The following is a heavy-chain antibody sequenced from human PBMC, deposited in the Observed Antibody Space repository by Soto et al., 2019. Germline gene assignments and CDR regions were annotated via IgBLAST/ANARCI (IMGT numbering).Heavy chain of an antibody. CDR1: GYTFTGYY. CDR3: ARVPGLDFWSGTFDY. J-gene: IGHJ4*02. CDR2: INPNSGGT. D-gene: IGHD3-3*01. Sequence: ASVKVSCKASGYTFTGYYMHWVRQAPGQGLEWMGWINPNSGGTNYAQKFQGRVTMTRDTSISTAYMELSRLRSDDTAVYYCARVPGLDFWSGTFDYWGQGTLVTVSS. V-gene: IGHV1-2*02.